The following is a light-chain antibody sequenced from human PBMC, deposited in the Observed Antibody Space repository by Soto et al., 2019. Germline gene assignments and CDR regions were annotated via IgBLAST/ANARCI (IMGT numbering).Light chain of an antibody. CDR2: TAS. J-gene: IGKJ1*01. V-gene: IGKV1-27*01. CDR1: QGINNY. CDR3: KKYNSAPRT. Sequence: DIQMTQSPSSLSASVGGRVTITCRASQGINNYLAWYQQKPGKVPKLLIYTASTLQSRVPSRFSGSGSGTDFTLTISSLQPEDVAAYYCKKYNSAPRTFGQGTKVDIK.